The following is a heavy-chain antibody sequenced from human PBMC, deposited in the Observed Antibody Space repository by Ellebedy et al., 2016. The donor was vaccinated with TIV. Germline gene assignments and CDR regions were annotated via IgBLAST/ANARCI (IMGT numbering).Heavy chain of an antibody. CDR1: GGSVSSGSYY. V-gene: IGHV4-61*01. Sequence: SETLSLTCTVSGGSVSSGSYYRSWIRQPPGKGLEWIGYIYYSGSTNYNPSLKSRVTISVDTSKNQFSLKLSSVTAADTAVYYCARVGPFPDTYFDWSPFDYWGQGTLVTVSS. J-gene: IGHJ4*02. CDR3: ARVGPFPDTYFDWSPFDY. CDR2: IYYSGST. D-gene: IGHD3-9*01.